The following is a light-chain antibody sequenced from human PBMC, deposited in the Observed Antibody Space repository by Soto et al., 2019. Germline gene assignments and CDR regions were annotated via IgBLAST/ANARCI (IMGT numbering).Light chain of an antibody. CDR3: ATWDDSLSGRV. CDR2: RDY. V-gene: IGLV1-47*01. Sequence: QSVLTQPPSASGTPGQRVTISCSGSSSNIGSNYIYWYQQLPGTAPKLLIYRDYQRPSGVPDRFSGSKSGTSASLAISGLRSEDGADYYCATWDDSLSGRVFGGGTKLTVL. CDR1: SSNIGSNY. J-gene: IGLJ2*01.